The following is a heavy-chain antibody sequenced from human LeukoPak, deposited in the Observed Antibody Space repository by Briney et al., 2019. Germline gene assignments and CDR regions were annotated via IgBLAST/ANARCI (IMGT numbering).Heavy chain of an antibody. V-gene: IGHV1-18*01. CDR1: GWTFTRYG. J-gene: IGHJ3*02. Sequence: ASVPVSCQGCGWTFTRYGISWLRQPAGQGLAWMGWISAYNGNTNYAQKLQGRVTMTTDTSTSTVYMELRSLRSDDTAVYYCARGDYNAFDIWGQGTMVTVSS. CDR3: ARGDYNAFDI. D-gene: IGHD4-17*01. CDR2: ISAYNGNT.